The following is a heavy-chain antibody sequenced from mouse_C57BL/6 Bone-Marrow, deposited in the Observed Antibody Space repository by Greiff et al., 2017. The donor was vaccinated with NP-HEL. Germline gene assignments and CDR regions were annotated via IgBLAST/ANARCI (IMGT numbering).Heavy chain of an antibody. J-gene: IGHJ4*01. Sequence: VQLNESGAELVRPGASVKLSCTVSGFNIKDDYMHWVKQRPEQGLEWIGWIDPENGDTEYASKFQGKATITADTSSNTAYLQLSSLTSEDTAVYYCTTGGSSPYAMDYWGQGTSVTVSS. V-gene: IGHV14-4*01. CDR2: IDPENGDT. CDR1: GFNIKDDY. D-gene: IGHD1-1*01. CDR3: TTGGSSPYAMDY.